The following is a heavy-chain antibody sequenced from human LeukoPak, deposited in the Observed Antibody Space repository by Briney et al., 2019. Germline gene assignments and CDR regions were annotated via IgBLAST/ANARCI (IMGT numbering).Heavy chain of an antibody. CDR2: IYYSGST. D-gene: IGHD5-18*01. Sequence: SETLSLTYTVSGGSISSYYWSWIRQPPGKGLEWIGYIYYSGSTNYNPSLKSRVTISVDTSKNQFSLKLSSVTAADTAVYYCARDLRSYGFDYWGQGTLVTVSS. CDR1: GGSISSYY. J-gene: IGHJ4*02. V-gene: IGHV4-59*01. CDR3: ARDLRSYGFDY.